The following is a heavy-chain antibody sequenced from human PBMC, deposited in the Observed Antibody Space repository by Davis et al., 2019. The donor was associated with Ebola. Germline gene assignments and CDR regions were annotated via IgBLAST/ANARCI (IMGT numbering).Heavy chain of an antibody. CDR2: ISYDGNNK. Sequence: PGGSLRLSCEASGFISSNYGMYWVRQAPGKGLEWVAFISYDGNNKDYADSVKGRFAISRDNSKNTLYLQMNSLRVEDTAVYNCASGLYGDYSDGYWGQGTLVTVSS. CDR1: GFISSNYG. J-gene: IGHJ4*02. V-gene: IGHV3-30*09. D-gene: IGHD4-17*01. CDR3: ASGLYGDYSDGY.